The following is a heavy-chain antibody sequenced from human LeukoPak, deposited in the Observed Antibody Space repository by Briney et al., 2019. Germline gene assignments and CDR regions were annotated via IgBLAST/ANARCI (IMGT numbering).Heavy chain of an antibody. D-gene: IGHD6-19*01. J-gene: IGHJ4*02. CDR2: IYYSGTT. CDR3: ARRPYSSGWYNY. CDR1: GGSVSSGSYY. Sequence: PSETLSLTCSVSGGSVSSGSYYWSWIRQPPGKGLEWIGYIYYSGTTNYNPSLKSRVTISVDTSKNQFSLKLSSVTAADTAVYYCARRPYSSGWYNYWGQGTLVTVSS. V-gene: IGHV4-61*01.